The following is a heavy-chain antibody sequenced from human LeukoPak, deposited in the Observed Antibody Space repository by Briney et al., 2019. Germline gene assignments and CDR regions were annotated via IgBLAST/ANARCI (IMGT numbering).Heavy chain of an antibody. V-gene: IGHV3-30-3*01. D-gene: IGHD6-19*01. CDR2: ISYDGSNK. CDR3: ARRIAVADPYAEYFQH. Sequence: PGRSLRLSCAASGFTFSSYAMHWVRQAPGKGPEWVAVISYDGSNKYYADSVKGRFTISRDNSKNTLYLQMNSLRAEDTAVYYCARRIAVADPYAEYFQHWGQGTLVTVSS. J-gene: IGHJ1*01. CDR1: GFTFSSYA.